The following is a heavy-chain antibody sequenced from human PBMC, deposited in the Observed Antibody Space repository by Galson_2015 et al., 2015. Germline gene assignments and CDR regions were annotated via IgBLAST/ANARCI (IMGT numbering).Heavy chain of an antibody. CDR3: ASRLGYCSSTSCSPGAFDI. Sequence: SLRLSCAASGFTFSDYYMSWIRQAPGKGLEWVSYISSSSSYTNYADSVKGRFTISRDNAKNSLYLQMNSLRAEDTAVYYCASRLGYCSSTSCSPGAFDIWGQGTMVTVSS. CDR2: ISSSSSYT. D-gene: IGHD2-2*01. J-gene: IGHJ3*02. V-gene: IGHV3-11*06. CDR1: GFTFSDYY.